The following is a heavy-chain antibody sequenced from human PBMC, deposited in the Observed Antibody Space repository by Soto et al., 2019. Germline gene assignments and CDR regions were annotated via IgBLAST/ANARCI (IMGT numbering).Heavy chain of an antibody. D-gene: IGHD3-16*02. CDR3: ARVSQSFIEYFQH. Sequence: PGGSLRLSCAASGFTFSSYEMIWVRQAPGKGLEWVSYISGSGYTSDTGPTIHYADSVKGRFTISRNNAKNSLYLQMNSLRVEDTAVYYCARVSQSFIEYFQHWGQGTLVTVS. J-gene: IGHJ1*01. V-gene: IGHV3-48*03. CDR1: GFTFSSYE. CDR2: ISGSGYTSDTGPTI.